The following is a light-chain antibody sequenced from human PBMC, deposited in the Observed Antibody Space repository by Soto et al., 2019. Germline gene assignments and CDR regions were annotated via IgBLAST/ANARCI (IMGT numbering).Light chain of an antibody. V-gene: IGKV4-1*01. CDR3: QQYYSTLIT. J-gene: IGKJ5*01. CDR1: QSVLYSSNNKNY. Sequence: DIVMTQSPDSLAVSLGERATINCKSSQSVLYSSNNKNYLAWYQQKPGLPPKLLIYWASTRESGVPDRFSGSGSGTDFTLTISSLQAEDVAVYYCQQYYSTLITFGQGTRLEIK. CDR2: WAS.